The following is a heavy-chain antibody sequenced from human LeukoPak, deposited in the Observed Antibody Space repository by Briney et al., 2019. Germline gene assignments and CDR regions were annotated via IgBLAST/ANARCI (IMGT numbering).Heavy chain of an antibody. Sequence: SETLSLTCTVSGDSISSSNWSWIRQPPGKGLVWIGHLYYSGTTNYNPSLKSRVSISVDTSKNQFSLKLSSVTAADTAVFYCARRSHWGDYFDYWGQGTLVTVSS. D-gene: IGHD7-27*01. CDR3: ARRSHWGDYFDY. V-gene: IGHV4-59*08. J-gene: IGHJ4*02. CDR2: LYYSGTT. CDR1: GDSISSSN.